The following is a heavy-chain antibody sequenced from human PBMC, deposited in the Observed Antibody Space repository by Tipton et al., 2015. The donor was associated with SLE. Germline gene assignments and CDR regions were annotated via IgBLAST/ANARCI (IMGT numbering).Heavy chain of an antibody. V-gene: IGHV4-59*01. J-gene: IGHJ4*02. Sequence: LRLSCTVSGGSISSYYWSWIRQPPGKGLEWIGYIYYSGSTNYNPSLKSRVTISVDTSKNQFSLKLSSVTAADTAMYYCAREIDWRYFDYWGQGTLVTVSS. CDR3: AREIDWRYFDY. D-gene: IGHD3-9*01. CDR1: GGSISSYY. CDR2: IYYSGST.